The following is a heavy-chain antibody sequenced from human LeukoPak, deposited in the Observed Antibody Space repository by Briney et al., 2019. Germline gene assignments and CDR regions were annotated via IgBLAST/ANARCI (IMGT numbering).Heavy chain of an antibody. CDR3: ARPGNYYYYYMDV. Sequence: SETLSLTCTVSGGSISSSSYYWGWIRQPPGKGLGWIGSIYYSGSTYYNPSLKSRVTISVDTSKNQFSLKLSSVTAADTAVYYCARPGNYYYYYMDVWGKGTTVTVSS. V-gene: IGHV4-39*01. J-gene: IGHJ6*03. CDR2: IYYSGST. CDR1: GGSISSSSYY.